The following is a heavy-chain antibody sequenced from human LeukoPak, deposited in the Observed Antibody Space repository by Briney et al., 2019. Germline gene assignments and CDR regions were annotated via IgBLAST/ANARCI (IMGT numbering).Heavy chain of an antibody. D-gene: IGHD3/OR15-3a*01. CDR3: ARTALALRTGVFDI. V-gene: IGHV4-38-2*02. J-gene: IGHJ3*02. CDR2: FFLKGST. Sequence: PSGTLSLTCTVSGYSITSAYYWGWIRQPPGKGLEWIGSFFLKGSTYYNPSLKSRVTISVDTSKNQFSLKLSSVTAADTAVYYCARTALALRTGVFDIWGQGTTVIVSS. CDR1: GYSITSAYY.